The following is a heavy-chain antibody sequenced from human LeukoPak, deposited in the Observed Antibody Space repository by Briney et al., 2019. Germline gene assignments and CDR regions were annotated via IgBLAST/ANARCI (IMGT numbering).Heavy chain of an antibody. Sequence: GALRLSCVASGFTFHNYEMNWVRQAPGKGLEWVSYISSSGATIYYADAVKGRFTISRDNAKSSLYLQMNSLRAEDTAVYYCTRDAGTRLKYSFGYGDYWGQGALVTVSS. D-gene: IGHD5-18*01. CDR3: TRDAGTRLKYSFGYGDY. CDR2: ISSSGATI. V-gene: IGHV3-48*03. J-gene: IGHJ4*02. CDR1: GFTFHNYE.